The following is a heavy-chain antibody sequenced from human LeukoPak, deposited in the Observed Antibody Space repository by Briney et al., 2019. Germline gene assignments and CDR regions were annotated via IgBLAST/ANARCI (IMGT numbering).Heavy chain of an antibody. J-gene: IGHJ6*03. CDR2: ISASGTLT. CDR1: GFTFSSFE. D-gene: IGHD5-12*01. V-gene: IGHV3-48*03. Sequence: GSLRLSCAASGFTFSSFEMNWVRQAPGKGLEWISYISASGTLTHYAGSVEGRFTISRDNAKNSLYLQMNSLRAEDTAVYYCARVDSGYDLSLHYYYYMDVWGKGTTVTISS. CDR3: ARVDSGYDLSLHYYYYMDV.